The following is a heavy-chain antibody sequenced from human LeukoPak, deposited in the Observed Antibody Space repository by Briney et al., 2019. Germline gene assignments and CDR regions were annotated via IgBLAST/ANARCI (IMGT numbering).Heavy chain of an antibody. V-gene: IGHV3-30-3*01. CDR2: ISYDGSNK. Sequence: GGSLRLPCAASGFTFSSYAMHWVRQAPGKGLEWVAVISYDGSNKYYADSVKGRFTISRDNSKNTLYLQMNSLRAEDTAVYYCARNYYYDSSGYYSWYFDYWGQGTLVTVSS. J-gene: IGHJ4*02. CDR3: ARNYYYDSSGYYSWYFDY. CDR1: GFTFSSYA. D-gene: IGHD3-22*01.